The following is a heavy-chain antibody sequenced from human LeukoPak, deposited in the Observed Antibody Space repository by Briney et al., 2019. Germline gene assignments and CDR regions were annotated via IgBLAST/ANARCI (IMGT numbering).Heavy chain of an antibody. CDR1: GFTFSDYY. V-gene: IGHV3-74*01. D-gene: IGHD5-12*01. Sequence: PGGSLRLSCAASGFTFSDYYMSWIRQAPGKGLVWVSRINTDGSSTSYADSVKGRFTISRDNAKNTLYLQMNSLRAEDTAVYYCARDQATNSGYDAMGYWGQGTLVTVSS. CDR2: INTDGSST. CDR3: ARDQATNSGYDAMGY. J-gene: IGHJ4*02.